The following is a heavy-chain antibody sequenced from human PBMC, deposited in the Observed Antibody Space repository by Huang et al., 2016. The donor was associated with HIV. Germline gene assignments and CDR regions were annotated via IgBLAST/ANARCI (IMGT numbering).Heavy chain of an antibody. CDR3: AKEGDTGAALGY. J-gene: IGHJ4*02. D-gene: IGHD2-8*02. CDR2: IYSGGTT. V-gene: IGHV3-53*01. Sequence: EVQLVESGGGLIQPGGSLRLSCAASGFTVSTNYMTWVRQAPGKGLEWVPLIYSGGTTYYADSVKGRFTISRDDSENTLYLHMTSLRAGDTAVYYCAKEGDTGAALGYWGQGTLVTVS. CDR1: GFTVSTNY.